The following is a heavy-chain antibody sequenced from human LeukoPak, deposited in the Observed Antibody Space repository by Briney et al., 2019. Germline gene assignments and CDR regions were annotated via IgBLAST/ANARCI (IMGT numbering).Heavy chain of an antibody. V-gene: IGHV1-46*01. CDR2: INPSGGST. CDR1: GYTFTSYY. CDR3: ARTDSSGYFDRQRHIDY. J-gene: IGHJ4*02. D-gene: IGHD3-22*01. Sequence: ASVKVSCKASGYTFTSYYMLWVRQAPGQGLEWMGIINPSGGSTSYAQKFQGRVTMTRDTSTSTVYMELSSLRSEDTAVYYCARTDSSGYFDRQRHIDYWGQGTLVTVSS.